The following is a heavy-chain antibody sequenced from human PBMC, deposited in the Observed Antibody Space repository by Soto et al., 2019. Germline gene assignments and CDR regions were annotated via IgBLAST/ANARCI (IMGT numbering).Heavy chain of an antibody. V-gene: IGHV3-74*01. CDR3: AREGVGYRYGNFDY. CDR1: GFTFSRYW. J-gene: IGHJ4*02. CDR2: INSDGSST. Sequence: PGGSLRLSCAASGFTFSRYWMHWVRQAPGKGLVWVSRINSDGSSTFSADSVKGRFTISRDNAKNTIYLQMNSLRAEDTAVYYCAREGVGYRYGNFDYWGQGTLVTVSS. D-gene: IGHD5-18*01.